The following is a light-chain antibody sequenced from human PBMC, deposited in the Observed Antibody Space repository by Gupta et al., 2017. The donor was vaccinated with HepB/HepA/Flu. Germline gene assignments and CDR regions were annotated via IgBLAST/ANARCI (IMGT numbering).Light chain of an antibody. J-gene: IGLJ3*02. CDR2: DVT. Sequence: QSALTQPASVSESPGQSITISCTGSSSDIGSDNYVSWYQQHPGKAPKLIIVDVTNRPSGLSDRFSGSKSSNTASLTISGLQAEDEADDYCSSFTTSSTWVFGGGTKLTVL. CDR3: SSFTTSSTWV. V-gene: IGLV2-14*01. CDR1: SSDIGSDNY.